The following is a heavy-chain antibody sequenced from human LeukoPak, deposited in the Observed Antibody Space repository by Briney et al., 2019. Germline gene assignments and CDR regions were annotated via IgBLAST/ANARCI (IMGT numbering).Heavy chain of an antibody. D-gene: IGHD4-23*01. CDR2: IYTSGST. Sequence: SETLSLTCTVSGGSISSYYWSWIRQPAGKGLEWIGRIYTSGSTNYNPSLKSRVTMSVDTSKNQFSLKLSSVTAADTALYYCARVSVVTEAFDIWGQRTMVTVSS. CDR1: GGSISSYY. V-gene: IGHV4-4*07. CDR3: ARVSVVTEAFDI. J-gene: IGHJ3*02.